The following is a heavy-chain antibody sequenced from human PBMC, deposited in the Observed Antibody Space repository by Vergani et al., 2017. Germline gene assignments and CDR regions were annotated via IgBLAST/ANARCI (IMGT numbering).Heavy chain of an antibody. J-gene: IGHJ6*03. CDR1: GGSISSSSYY. D-gene: IGHD3-22*01. CDR3: ARTYYYDSSGYYSGYYYYYMDV. CDR2: IYYSGST. Sequence: QLQLQESGPGLVKPSETLSLTCTVSGGSISSSSYYWGWIRQPPGKGLEWIGSIYYSGSTYYNPSLESRVTISVDTAKNQFSLKLSSVTAADTAVYYCARTYYYDSSGYYSGYYYYYMDVWGKGTTVTVSS. V-gene: IGHV4-39*01.